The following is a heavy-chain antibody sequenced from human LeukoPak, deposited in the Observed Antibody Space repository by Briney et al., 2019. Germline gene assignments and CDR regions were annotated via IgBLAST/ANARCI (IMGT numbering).Heavy chain of an antibody. J-gene: IGHJ4*02. Sequence: SETLSLTCAVYGGSFSSYYWSWIRQPPGKGLEWIGKTNHGGSTNYNPSLKSRVTILVDMSKNQFSLKLSSVTAADTAVYYCARLIYYDSSGYLDYWGQGSLVTVSS. D-gene: IGHD3-22*01. V-gene: IGHV4-34*01. CDR1: GGSFSSYY. CDR3: ARLIYYDSSGYLDY. CDR2: TNHGGST.